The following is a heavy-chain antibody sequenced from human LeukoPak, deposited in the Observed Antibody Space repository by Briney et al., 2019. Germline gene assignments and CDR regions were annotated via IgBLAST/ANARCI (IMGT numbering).Heavy chain of an antibody. Sequence: GGSLRLSCAASGYTFDDYAMHWVRQAPGKGLEWVSSISSSSSYIYYADSVKGRFTISRDNAKNSLYLQMNSLRAEDTAVYYCARDGDMTTVTVDYWGQGTLVTVSS. CDR1: GYTFDDYA. D-gene: IGHD4-17*01. J-gene: IGHJ4*02. CDR2: ISSSSSYI. CDR3: ARDGDMTTVTVDY. V-gene: IGHV3-21*01.